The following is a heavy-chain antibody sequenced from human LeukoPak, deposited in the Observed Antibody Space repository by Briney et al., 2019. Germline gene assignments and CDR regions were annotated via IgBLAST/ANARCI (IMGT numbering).Heavy chain of an antibody. V-gene: IGHV3-48*01. Sequence: GGSLRLSCAASGFTFSSYSMNWVRQAPGKGLEWASYISSSSSIIYYADSVKGRITISRDNAKNSLYLQMNSLRAEDTAVYYCARDDGGVSDYWGQGTLVTVSS. CDR1: GFTFSSYS. CDR3: ARDDGGVSDY. CDR2: ISSSSSII. J-gene: IGHJ4*02.